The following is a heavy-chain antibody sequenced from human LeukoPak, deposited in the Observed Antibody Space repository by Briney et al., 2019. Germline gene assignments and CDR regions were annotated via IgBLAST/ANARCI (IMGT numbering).Heavy chain of an antibody. CDR3: ARAEGGYSNYVNYYYMDV. CDR2: IYYSGGA. Sequence: SETLSLTCTVSGDSLRKSTFYWVWIRQPPGKGLEWIGSIYYSGGADYNPSLQSRVTISVDTSKNEFSLKLSSVTAADTAVYYCARAEGGYSNYVNYYYMDVWGKGTTVTVSS. J-gene: IGHJ6*03. V-gene: IGHV4-39*07. CDR1: GDSLRKSTFY. D-gene: IGHD4-11*01.